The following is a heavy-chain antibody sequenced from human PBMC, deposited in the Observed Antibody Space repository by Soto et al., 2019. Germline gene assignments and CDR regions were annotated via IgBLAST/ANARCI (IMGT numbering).Heavy chain of an antibody. Sequence: NPSETLSLTCNVSGGSIYTYYWNWIRQSPGKGLEWIGYISDGGSTNYNPSLKSRVTISVDTSKNQFSLKLSSVTAADTAVYYCARERWSRDAFDIWGQGTMVTVSS. V-gene: IGHV4-59*01. CDR2: ISDGGST. CDR3: ARERWSRDAFDI. CDR1: GGSIYTYY. J-gene: IGHJ3*02. D-gene: IGHD1-26*01.